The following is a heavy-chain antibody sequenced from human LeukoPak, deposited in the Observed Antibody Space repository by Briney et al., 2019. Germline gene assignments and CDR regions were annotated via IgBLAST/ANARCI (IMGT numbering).Heavy chain of an antibody. CDR2: INPNSGDT. V-gene: IGHV1-2*06. Sequence: ASVKVSCKVSGYTFTGYYLHWLRQAPGQGLEWMGRINPNSGDTNYAQKFQGRVTMTRDTSINTASMAPSSLRSDDTAVYYCARGPSGSDYWGQGTLVTVSS. CDR1: GYTFTGYY. CDR3: ARGPSGSDY. J-gene: IGHJ4*02. D-gene: IGHD3-10*01.